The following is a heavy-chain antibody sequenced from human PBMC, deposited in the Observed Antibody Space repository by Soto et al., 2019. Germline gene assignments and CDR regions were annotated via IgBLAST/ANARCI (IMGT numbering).Heavy chain of an antibody. CDR2: ISYDGSNK. Sequence: QVQLVESGGGVVQPGRSLRLSCAASGFTFSSYGMHWVRQAPGKGLEWVAVISYDGSNKYYADSVKGRFTNSRDNSKNTLYLQMNSLRAEDTAVYYCAKAPGYCSSTSCSIDYWGQGTLVTVSS. J-gene: IGHJ4*02. V-gene: IGHV3-30*18. D-gene: IGHD2-2*01. CDR3: AKAPGYCSSTSCSIDY. CDR1: GFTFSSYG.